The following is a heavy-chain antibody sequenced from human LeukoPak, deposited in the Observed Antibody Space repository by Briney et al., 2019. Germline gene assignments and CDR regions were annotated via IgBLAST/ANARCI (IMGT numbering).Heavy chain of an antibody. V-gene: IGHV1-69*05. J-gene: IGHJ6*03. CDR1: GGTFSSYA. Sequence: GASVKVSCKASGGTFSSYAISWVRQAPGQGLEWMGRIIPIFGTANYAQKFQGRVTITTDESTSTAYMELSSLRSEDTAVYYCARNTWIQLWAGDYYYMDVWGKGTTVTVSS. CDR2: IIPIFGTA. D-gene: IGHD5-18*01. CDR3: ARNTWIQLWAGDYYYMDV.